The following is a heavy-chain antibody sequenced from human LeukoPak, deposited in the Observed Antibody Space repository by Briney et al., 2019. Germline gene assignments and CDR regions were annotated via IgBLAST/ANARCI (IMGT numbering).Heavy chain of an antibody. CDR3: ARGGHYGLDY. V-gene: IGHV4-59*11. CDR1: GGSISGRY. J-gene: IGHJ4*02. D-gene: IGHD3-10*01. Sequence: SETLSLTCIVSGGSISGRYWSWIRQHPGMGLKWIGYIYNSDSGSTNYNPYLKSRVTISVDTSKNQFSLKLSSVTAADTAVYYCARGGHYGLDYWGQGTLVTVSS. CDR2: IYNSDSGST.